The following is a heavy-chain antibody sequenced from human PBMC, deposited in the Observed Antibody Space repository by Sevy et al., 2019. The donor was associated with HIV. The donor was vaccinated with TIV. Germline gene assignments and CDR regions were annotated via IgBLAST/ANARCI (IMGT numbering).Heavy chain of an antibody. CDR3: AKSNPLDCGGDCYSSDDAFDI. V-gene: IGHV3-23*01. CDR2: ISGSGGST. CDR1: GFTFSSYA. D-gene: IGHD2-21*02. Sequence: GGSLRLSCAASGFTFSSYAMSWVRQAPGKGLEWVSAISGSGGSTYYADSVKGRFTISRDNSKNTLYLQRNSLRAEDTAVYYCAKSNPLDCGGDCYSSDDAFDIWGQGTMVTVSS. J-gene: IGHJ3*02.